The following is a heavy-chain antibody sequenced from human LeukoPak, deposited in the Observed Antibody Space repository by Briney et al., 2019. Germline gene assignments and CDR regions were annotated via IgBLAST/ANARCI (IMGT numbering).Heavy chain of an antibody. D-gene: IGHD3-9*01. V-gene: IGHV3-49*04. Sequence: GGSLRLSCTASGFTFGDYAMSWVRQAPGKGLEWVGFIRSKAYGGTTEYAASVKGRFTISRDDSKSIAYLQMNSLKTEDTAVYYCTRAGLTNYDILTGYYFDYWGQGTLVTVSS. J-gene: IGHJ4*02. CDR1: GFTFGDYA. CDR3: TRAGLTNYDILTGYYFDY. CDR2: IRSKAYGGTT.